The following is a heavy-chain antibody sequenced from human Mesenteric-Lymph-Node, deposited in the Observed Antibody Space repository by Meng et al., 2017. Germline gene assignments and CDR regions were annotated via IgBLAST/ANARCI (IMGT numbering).Heavy chain of an antibody. CDR2: ISGSGGST. Sequence: GGAVVRPWGSLRPSCAASGFTFSSYAMSWVRQAPGKGLEWVSAISGSGGSTYYADSVKGRFTISRDNSKNTLYLQMNSLRAEDTAVYYCAGSEGTVVITLDYWGQGTLVTGSS. D-gene: IGHD3-22*01. CDR1: GFTFSSYA. CDR3: AGSEGTVVITLDY. J-gene: IGHJ4*02. V-gene: IGHV3-23*01.